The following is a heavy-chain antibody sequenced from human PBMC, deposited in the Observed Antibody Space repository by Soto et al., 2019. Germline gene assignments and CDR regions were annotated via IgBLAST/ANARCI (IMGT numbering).Heavy chain of an antibody. Sequence: PSHTLSLTGAISGESVSSNTSAWNWFKQTPSRSLEWLGRTYYRSKWYNDYAESVKSRKTIKSDTSKNQFSLQLNSVAPGDTAVYYCGRDRDYYDSSAYYCYFGLDVWGQGTTVTVSS. J-gene: IGHJ6*02. CDR1: GESVSSNTSA. D-gene: IGHD3-22*01. V-gene: IGHV6-1*01. CDR2: TYYRSKWYN. CDR3: GRDRDYYDSSAYYCYFGLDV.